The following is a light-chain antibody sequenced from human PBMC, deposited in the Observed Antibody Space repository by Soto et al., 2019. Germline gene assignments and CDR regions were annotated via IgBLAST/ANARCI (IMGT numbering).Light chain of an antibody. V-gene: IGKV1-5*01. J-gene: IGKJ4*01. CDR1: QSISSW. CDR2: EAS. CDR3: QQYTNFPLT. Sequence: DIQMTHSPSTLSASVGDRVTITCRASQSISSWLAWYQQKPGKAPKLLIHEASRLESGVPSRFSGSESGTEFTLTISGLHAEDFATYYCQQYTNFPLTFGGGTKVEIK.